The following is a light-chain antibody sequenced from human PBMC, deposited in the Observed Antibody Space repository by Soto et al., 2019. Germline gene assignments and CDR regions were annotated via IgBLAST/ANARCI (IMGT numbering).Light chain of an antibody. V-gene: IGKV3-20*01. CDR3: QHYGSSLN. J-gene: IGKJ4*01. Sequence: EIVLTQFPGTLSLSPGEGATLSCRASQSVSSSYLAWYQQRPGQAPRLFIYGASRRGTGIPARFSGSGSGTDFTLTISRLQPEDFAVYYCQHYGSSLNFGGGTKVEIK. CDR2: GAS. CDR1: QSVSSSY.